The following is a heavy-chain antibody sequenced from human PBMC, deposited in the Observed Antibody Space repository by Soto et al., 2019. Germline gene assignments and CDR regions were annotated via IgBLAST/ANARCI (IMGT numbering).Heavy chain of an antibody. CDR1: GFTFSSYA. D-gene: IGHD1-26*01. CDR3: AKEGGYSGYDYYYYMDV. V-gene: IGHV3-23*01. J-gene: IGHJ6*03. CDR2: ISGSGGST. Sequence: VGSLRLSCAASGFTFSSYAMSWVRQAPGKGLEWVSAISGSGGSTYYADSVKGRFTISRDNSKNTLYLQMNSLRAEDTAVYYCAKEGGYSGYDYYYYMDVWGKGTTVTVSS.